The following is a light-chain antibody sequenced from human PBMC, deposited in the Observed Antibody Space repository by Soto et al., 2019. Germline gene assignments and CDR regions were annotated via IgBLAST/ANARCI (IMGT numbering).Light chain of an antibody. CDR2: DAS. V-gene: IGKV1-5*01. CDR1: QSISSW. Sequence: DTQMPQSHSTLSASLADSVPITCPASQSISSWLAWYQQKPGKAPKLLIYDASSLESGVPSRFSGSGSGTEFTLTISSLQPDDFATYYCQQYNSYPWTFGQGTKVDIK. CDR3: QQYNSYPWT. J-gene: IGKJ1*01.